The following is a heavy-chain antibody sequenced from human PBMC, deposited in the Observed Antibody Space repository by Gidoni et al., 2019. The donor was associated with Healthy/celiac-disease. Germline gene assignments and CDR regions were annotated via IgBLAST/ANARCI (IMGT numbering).Heavy chain of an antibody. CDR1: GFTFSSYA. Sequence: QVQLVVSGGGVVQPGRSLRLSCAASGFTFSSYAMHWVRQAPGKGLEWVAVISYDGSNKYYADSVKGRFTISRDNSKNTLYLQMNSLRAEDTAVYYCARSMFHRGYFDWLSNFDYWGQGTLVTVSS. J-gene: IGHJ4*02. V-gene: IGHV3-30-3*01. CDR3: ARSMFHRGYFDWLSNFDY. CDR2: ISYDGSNK. D-gene: IGHD3-9*01.